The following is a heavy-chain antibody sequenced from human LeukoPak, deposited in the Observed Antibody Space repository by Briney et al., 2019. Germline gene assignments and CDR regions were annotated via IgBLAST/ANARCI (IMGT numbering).Heavy chain of an antibody. Sequence: GGSLRLSCAVSGFSFDDYAMHWVRQAPGKGLEWVSGISWKSDGRGYVDSVKGRFTISRDNAKNSLYLQMNSLRAEDTAVYYCATNRAGEVDYWGQGTLVTVSS. CDR2: ISWKSDGR. CDR1: GFSFDDYA. J-gene: IGHJ4*02. CDR3: ATNRAGEVDY. D-gene: IGHD7-27*01. V-gene: IGHV3-9*01.